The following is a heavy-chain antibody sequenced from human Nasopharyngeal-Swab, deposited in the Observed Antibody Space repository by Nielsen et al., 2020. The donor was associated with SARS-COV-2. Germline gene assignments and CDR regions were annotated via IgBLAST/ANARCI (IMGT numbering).Heavy chain of an antibody. V-gene: IGHV4-39*01. Sequence: SETLSLTCTVSGGSISSSSYYWGWLRQPPGKGLEWIGSIYYSGSTYYNPSLKSRVTISVDTSKNQFSLKLSSVTAADTAVYYCARHSPFVVVPAATYDYWGQGTLVTVSS. CDR3: ARHSPFVVVPAATYDY. J-gene: IGHJ4*02. D-gene: IGHD2-2*01. CDR1: GGSISSSSYY. CDR2: IYYSGST.